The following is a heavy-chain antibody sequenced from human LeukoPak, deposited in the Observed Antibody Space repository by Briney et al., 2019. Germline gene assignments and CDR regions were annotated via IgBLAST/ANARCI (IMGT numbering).Heavy chain of an antibody. CDR1: GYTFTSYD. V-gene: IGHV1-8*01. CDR2: MNPSSGDT. J-gene: IGHJ4*02. D-gene: IGHD5-18*01. Sequence: ASVKVSCKASGYTFTSYDINWVRQATGQGLEWMGWMNPSSGDTGYAQNFQGRLNMTRNTSKSTAYMELSSLRSEDTAVYYCARARGYNYGYVDYWGQGTLVTVSS. CDR3: ARARGYNYGYVDY.